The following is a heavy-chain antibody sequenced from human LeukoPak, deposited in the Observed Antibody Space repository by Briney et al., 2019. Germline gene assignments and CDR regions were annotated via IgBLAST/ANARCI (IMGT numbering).Heavy chain of an antibody. D-gene: IGHD4-17*01. CDR1: GGSVNSGGYY. CDR3: ARSSDYGDYD. Sequence: SQTLSLTCTVSGGSVNSGGYYWTWIRQHPGKGLEWLGYIYYSGRTYYNPSLKSQITISLDTSKNQFSLNLTSVSAADTAFYFCARSSDYGDYDWGQGTLITVSS. CDR2: IYYSGRT. J-gene: IGHJ4*02. V-gene: IGHV4-31*01.